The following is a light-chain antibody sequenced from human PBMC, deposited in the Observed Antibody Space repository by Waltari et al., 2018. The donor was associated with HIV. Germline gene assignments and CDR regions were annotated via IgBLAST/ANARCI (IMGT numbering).Light chain of an antibody. V-gene: IGLV1-44*01. Sequence: QSVLTQPPSASGTPGQRVTISCSGSSSNIGSNIVNWYQQLPGTAPKLLIYRNNQRPAGVPDRFSGSKSGTSAALAISGLQSEDDADDYCAAWDDSLNGAVFGGGTKLTVL. J-gene: IGLJ3*02. CDR2: RNN. CDR3: AAWDDSLNGAV. CDR1: SSNIGSNI.